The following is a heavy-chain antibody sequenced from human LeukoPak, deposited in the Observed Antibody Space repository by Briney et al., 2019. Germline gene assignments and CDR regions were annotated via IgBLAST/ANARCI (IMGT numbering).Heavy chain of an antibody. CDR2: ISWNSGSI. Sequence: GGSLRLSCAASGFTFDDYAMHWVRQAPGKGLEWVSGISWNSGSIGYADSVKGRFTISRDNAKNSLYLQMNSLRAEDTALYHCAKDHPGGDGYSYGFDYWGQGTLVTVSS. CDR1: GFTFDDYA. V-gene: IGHV3-9*01. CDR3: AKDHPGGDGYSYGFDY. D-gene: IGHD5-18*01. J-gene: IGHJ4*02.